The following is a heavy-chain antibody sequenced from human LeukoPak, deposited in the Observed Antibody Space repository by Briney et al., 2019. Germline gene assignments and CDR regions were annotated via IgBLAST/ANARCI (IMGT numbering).Heavy chain of an antibody. CDR2: ISAYNGNT. CDR3: ARDDRAYCGGDCSNYYFDY. J-gene: IGHJ4*02. Sequence: ASVKVSCKASGYTFTSYGISWVRQAPGQGLEWMGWISAYNGNTNYAQELQGRVTMTTDTSTSTAYMELRSLRSDDTAVYYCARDDRAYCGGDCSNYYFDYWGQGTLVTVSS. CDR1: GYTFTSYG. D-gene: IGHD2-21*02. V-gene: IGHV1-18*01.